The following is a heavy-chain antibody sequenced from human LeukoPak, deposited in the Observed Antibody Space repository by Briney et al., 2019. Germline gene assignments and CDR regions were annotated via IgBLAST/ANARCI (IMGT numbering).Heavy chain of an antibody. V-gene: IGHV1-18*01. CDR3: ARAARPSPYSSTYFRLPEFDY. CDR2: ISAYNGNT. CDR1: GYTFTSYG. Sequence: ASVKVSCKASGYTFTSYGIGWVRQAPGQGLEWMGWISAYNGNTNYAQKLQGRATMTTDTSTSTAYMELRSLRSDDTAVYYCARAARPSPYSSTYFRLPEFDYWGQGTLVTVSS. D-gene: IGHD6-13*01. J-gene: IGHJ4*02.